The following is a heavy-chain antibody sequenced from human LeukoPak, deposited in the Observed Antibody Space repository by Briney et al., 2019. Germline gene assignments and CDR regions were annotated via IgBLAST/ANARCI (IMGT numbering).Heavy chain of an antibody. Sequence: GGSLRLSCAASGFTFSSYAMSWVRQAPGKGLEWVSAISGSGGSTYYADSVKGRFTISRDNSKNTLYLQMNSLRAEDTAVYYCAKALTVVPAANDAFDIWGQGTMVTASS. D-gene: IGHD2-2*01. CDR2: ISGSGGST. CDR3: AKALTVVPAANDAFDI. CDR1: GFTFSSYA. J-gene: IGHJ3*02. V-gene: IGHV3-23*01.